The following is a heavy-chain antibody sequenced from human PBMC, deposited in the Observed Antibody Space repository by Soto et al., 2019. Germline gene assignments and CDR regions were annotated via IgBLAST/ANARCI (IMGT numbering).Heavy chain of an antibody. J-gene: IGHJ6*02. D-gene: IGHD2-2*01. V-gene: IGHV4-61*01. CDR2: IYYSGST. CDR1: GGSVSSGSYY. CDR3: ARDIYCSGTSCYSGV. Sequence: PSETPSLTCTVSGGSVSSGSYYWSWIRQPPGKGLEWIGYIYYSGSTNYNPSLKSRVTISVATSNNQFSLRLSSVTAADTAVYYCARDIYCSGTSCYSGVWGQGTTVTVSS.